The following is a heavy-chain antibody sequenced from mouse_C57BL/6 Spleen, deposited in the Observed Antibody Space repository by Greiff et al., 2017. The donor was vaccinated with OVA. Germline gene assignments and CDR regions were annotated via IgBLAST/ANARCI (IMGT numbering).Heavy chain of an antibody. CDR2: IYPSDSET. CDR1: GYTFTSYW. Sequence: VQLQLSGAELVRPGSSVKLSCKASGYTFTSYWMDWVKQRPGQGLEWIGNIYPSDSETHYNQKFKDKATLTVDKSSSTAYMQLSSLTSEDSAVYYCARGRDYAFAYWGQGTLVTVSA. J-gene: IGHJ3*01. D-gene: IGHD1-1*01. CDR3: ARGRDYAFAY. V-gene: IGHV1-61*01.